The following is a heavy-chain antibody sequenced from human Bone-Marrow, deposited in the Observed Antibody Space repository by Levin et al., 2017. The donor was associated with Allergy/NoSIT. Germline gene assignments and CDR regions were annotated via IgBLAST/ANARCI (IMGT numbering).Heavy chain of an antibody. J-gene: IGHJ4*02. V-gene: IGHV3-7*01. CDR3: ARVGGDSSSSPRNIVATINLDY. CDR2: IKQDGSEK. D-gene: IGHD5-12*01. Sequence: PGESLKISCAASGFTFSSYWMSWVRQAPGKGLEWVANIKQDGSEKYYVDSVKGRFTISRDNAKNSLYLQMNSLRAEDTAVYYCARVGGDSSSSPRNIVATINLDYWGQGTLVTVSS. CDR1: GFTFSSYW.